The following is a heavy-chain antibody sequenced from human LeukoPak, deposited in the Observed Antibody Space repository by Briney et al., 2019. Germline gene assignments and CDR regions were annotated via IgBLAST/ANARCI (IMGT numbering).Heavy chain of an antibody. CDR1: GFTVSSNY. V-gene: IGHV3-53*01. CDR3: ARGGPLSGSSTFDH. Sequence: PGGPLRLSCAASGFTVSSNYMTWVRQAPGKGLEWVSVIYSGGITHYADPVKGRFTISRDNSKNTLYLQMNSLRDDDTAMYYCARGGPLSGSSTFDHWGQGTLVTVSS. CDR2: IYSGGIT. J-gene: IGHJ4*02. D-gene: IGHD1-26*01.